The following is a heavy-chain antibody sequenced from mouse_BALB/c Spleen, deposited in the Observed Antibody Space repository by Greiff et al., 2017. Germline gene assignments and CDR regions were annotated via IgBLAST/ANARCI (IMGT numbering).Heavy chain of an antibody. CDR2: ISSGGSYT. CDR3: ASLGPMDY. J-gene: IGHJ4*01. CDR1: GFTFSSYT. Sequence: EVKLVESGGGLVKPGGSLKLSCAASGFTFSSYTMSWVRQTPEKRLEWVATISSGGSYTYYPDSVKGRFTISRDNAKNTLYLQMSSLKSEDTAMYYCASLGPMDYRGQGTSVTVSS. D-gene: IGHD3-1*01. V-gene: IGHV5-6-4*01.